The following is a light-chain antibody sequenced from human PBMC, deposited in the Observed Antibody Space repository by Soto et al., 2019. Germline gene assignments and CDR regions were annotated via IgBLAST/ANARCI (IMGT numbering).Light chain of an antibody. J-gene: IGLJ2*01. CDR3: SSYAGSNNVL. Sequence: QSALTQPPSASGSPGQSVTISCTGTSSDVAGYNYVSWYQQHPGKAPKLMIYEVSKRPSGVPDRFSGSKSGDTASLTVSGLQAEDEADYYCSSYAGSNNVLFGGGTKLTVL. CDR1: SSDVAGYNY. V-gene: IGLV2-8*01. CDR2: EVS.